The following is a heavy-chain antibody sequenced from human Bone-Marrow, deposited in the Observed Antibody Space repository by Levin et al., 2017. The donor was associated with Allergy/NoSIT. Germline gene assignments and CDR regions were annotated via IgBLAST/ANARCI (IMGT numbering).Heavy chain of an antibody. V-gene: IGHV2-5*02. CDR3: AHRHARGSNWWLVDFDY. Sequence: KGSGPTLVKPTEALALTCTFSGFSLSTPGVGVGWIRQPPGKALEWVAIIYWDDDKRFSPSLKNRLSLIKDTSKNQVVLTMTNMDTVDTATYYCAHRHARGSNWWLVDFDYWGPGTLVTVSS. CDR1: GFSLSTPGVG. CDR2: IYWDDDK. D-gene: IGHD6-13*01. J-gene: IGHJ4*02.